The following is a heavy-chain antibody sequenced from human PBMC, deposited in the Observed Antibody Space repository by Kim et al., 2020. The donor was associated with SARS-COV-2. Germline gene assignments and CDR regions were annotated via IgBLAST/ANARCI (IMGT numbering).Heavy chain of an antibody. V-gene: IGHV3-7*01. CDR2: IKQDGSEK. CDR1: GFTFSSYW. CDR3: ASHLSGSYFPDDYYYGMDV. Sequence: GGSLRLSCAASGFTFSSYWMSWVRQAPGKGLEWVANIKQDGSEKYYVDSVKGRFTISRDNAKNSLYLQMNSLRAEDTAVYYCASHLSGSYFPDDYYYGMDVWGQGTTVTVSS. J-gene: IGHJ6*02. D-gene: IGHD1-26*01.